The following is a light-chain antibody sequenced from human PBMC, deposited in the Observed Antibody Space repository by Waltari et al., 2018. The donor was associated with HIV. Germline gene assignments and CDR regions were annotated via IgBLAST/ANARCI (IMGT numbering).Light chain of an antibody. J-gene: IGLJ3*02. Sequence: QTALTQPASVSGSPGQSITIPCTGTSSDVGAYNLVSWYQQHPGKAPRLIIYDVSERPAGVSNRFTGSKSGNTASLTISGLRAEDEADYYCCSYVSEIVPCVFGGGTKLTVL. CDR2: DVS. CDR3: CSYVSEIVPCV. V-gene: IGLV2-23*02. CDR1: SSDVGAYNL.